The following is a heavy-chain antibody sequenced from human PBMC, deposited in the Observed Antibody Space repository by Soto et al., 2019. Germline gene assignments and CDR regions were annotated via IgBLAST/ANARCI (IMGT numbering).Heavy chain of an antibody. J-gene: IGHJ4*02. CDR2: IYYKGTT. CDR3: ARGGGSPYHDHEFDY. V-gene: IGHV4-59*11. CDR1: GVSTSNHY. D-gene: IGHD2-2*01. Sequence: QVQLQESGPGLVKPSETLSLTCSVSGVSTSNHYWTWIRKPPGQGPEWIGCIYYKGTTKYNASFNSRVTISINTSKNQLSLKLTSVTTADTAVYYCARGGGSPYHDHEFDYWGQGILVTVSS.